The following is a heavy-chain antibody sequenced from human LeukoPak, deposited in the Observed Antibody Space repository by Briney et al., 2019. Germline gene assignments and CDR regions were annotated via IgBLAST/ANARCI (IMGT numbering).Heavy chain of an antibody. CDR3: ARDYMRNDFWSGYAIYYYYGMDV. V-gene: IGHV3-7*03. CDR2: IKQDGSEK. J-gene: IGHJ6*02. CDR1: GFTFSSYW. Sequence: GGSLRLSCAASGFTFSSYWMSWVHQAPGKGLEWVANIKQDGSEKYYVDSVKGRFTISRDNAKNSLYLQMNSLRAEDTAVYYCARDYMRNDFWSGYAIYYYYGMDVWGQGTTVTVSS. D-gene: IGHD3-3*01.